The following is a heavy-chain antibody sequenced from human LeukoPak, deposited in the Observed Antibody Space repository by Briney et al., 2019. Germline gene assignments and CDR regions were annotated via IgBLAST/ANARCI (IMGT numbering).Heavy chain of an antibody. CDR2: IIPIFGTA. J-gene: IGHJ4*02. D-gene: IGHD5-24*01. CDR1: GGTFSSYA. Sequence: SVKVSCKASGGTFSSYAISWVRQAPGQGLEWMGGIIPIFGTANYAQKFQGRVTMTTDTSTSTAYMELRSLRSDDTAVYYCARAASRDGYNDYWGQGTLVTVSS. V-gene: IGHV1-69*05. CDR3: ARAASRDGYNDY.